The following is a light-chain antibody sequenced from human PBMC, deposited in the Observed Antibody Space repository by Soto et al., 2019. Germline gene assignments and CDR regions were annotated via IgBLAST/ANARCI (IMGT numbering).Light chain of an antibody. Sequence: EIVVTQSPGTLSLSPGERATLSCRASQSVANNFLSWYQQKPGQAPRFLIYDASSRATVIPDRCRGSVSGSDFTLTISRLEPEDFAVYYCEQYGSTPLTFGGGTKVDIK. J-gene: IGKJ4*01. CDR3: EQYGSTPLT. CDR1: QSVANNF. CDR2: DAS. V-gene: IGKV3-20*01.